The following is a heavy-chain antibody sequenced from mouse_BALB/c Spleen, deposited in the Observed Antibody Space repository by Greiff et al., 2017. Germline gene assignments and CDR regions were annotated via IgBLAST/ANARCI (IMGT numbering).Heavy chain of an antibody. CDR3: ARRGATATSYAMDY. J-gene: IGHJ4*01. CDR1: GYSFTGYF. V-gene: IGHV1-20*02. CDR2: INPYNGDT. D-gene: IGHD1-2*01. Sequence: EVQRVESGPELVKPGASVKISCKASGYSFTGYFMNWVMQSHGKSLEWIGRINPYNGDTFYNQKFKGKATLTVDKSSSTAHMELRSLASEDSAVYYCARRGATATSYAMDYWGQGTSVTVSS.